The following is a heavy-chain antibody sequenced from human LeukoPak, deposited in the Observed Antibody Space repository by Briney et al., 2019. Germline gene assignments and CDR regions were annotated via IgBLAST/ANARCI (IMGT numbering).Heavy chain of an antibody. D-gene: IGHD4-17*01. CDR1: GFTFSSYS. J-gene: IGHJ4*02. CDR3: ARDLGTVTGYFDY. Sequence: GGSLRLSCAASGFTFSSYSMNWVRQAPGKGLEWVSSISSSSSYIYYAGSVKGRFTISRDNAKNSLYLQMNSLRAEDTAVYYCARDLGTVTGYFDYWGQGTLVTVSS. CDR2: ISSSSSYI. V-gene: IGHV3-21*01.